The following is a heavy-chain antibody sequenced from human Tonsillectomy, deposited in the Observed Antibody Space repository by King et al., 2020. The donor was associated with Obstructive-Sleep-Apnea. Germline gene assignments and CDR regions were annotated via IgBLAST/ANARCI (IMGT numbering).Heavy chain of an antibody. CDR3: ARDRRWGGEDWSRTRCYAEGGLGVDY. J-gene: IGHJ4*02. Sequence: HVQLVESGGGVVQPGRSLRLSCAASGFTFSSYAMHWVRQAPGKGLEWVAVISYDGSNKYYADSVKGRFTISRDNSKNTLYLQMNSLRAEDTAVYYCARDRRWGGEDWSRTRCYAEGGLGVDYWGQGTLVTVSS. D-gene: IGHD2-2*01. CDR1: GFTFSSYA. V-gene: IGHV3-30*04. CDR2: ISYDGSNK.